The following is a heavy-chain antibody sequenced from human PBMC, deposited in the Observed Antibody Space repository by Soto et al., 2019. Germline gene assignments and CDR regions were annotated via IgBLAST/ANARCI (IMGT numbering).Heavy chain of an antibody. Sequence: ASGKVSCKASGYTFTGYYMHWVRQAPGQGLEWMGWINPNSGGTNYAQKFQGRVTMTRDTSISTAYMELSRLRSDDTAVYYCARAQITVTTNAFDIWGQGTMVTVSS. CDR2: INPNSGGT. D-gene: IGHD4-17*01. V-gene: IGHV1-2*02. CDR3: ARAQITVTTNAFDI. J-gene: IGHJ3*02. CDR1: GYTFTGYY.